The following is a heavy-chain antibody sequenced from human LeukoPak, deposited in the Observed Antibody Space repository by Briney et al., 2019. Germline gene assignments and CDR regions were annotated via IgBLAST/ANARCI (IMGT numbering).Heavy chain of an antibody. CDR3: ARHGDDFQGYFDY. CDR1: GFTFSSYS. D-gene: IGHD2-21*02. J-gene: IGHJ4*02. V-gene: IGHV3-21*01. Sequence: GGSLRLSCAASGFTFSSYSMNWVRQAPGKGLEWVSSISSSSSYIYYADSVKGRYTISRDNAKNSLYLQMNSLRAEDTAVYYCARHGDDFQGYFDYWGQGTLVTVSS. CDR2: ISSSSSYI.